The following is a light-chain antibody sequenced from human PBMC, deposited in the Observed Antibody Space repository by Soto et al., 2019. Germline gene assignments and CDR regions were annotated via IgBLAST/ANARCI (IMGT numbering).Light chain of an antibody. J-gene: IGKJ5*01. V-gene: IGKV1-39*01. CDR2: AAS. Sequence: DIQITQSPSSLSASVGDRVTITCRASQSISSYLNWYQQKPGKAPKLLIYAASSLQSGVPSRFSGSGSGTDFTLTISSLEPEDSAVYYCQQRHRWPITFGQGTRLEIK. CDR1: QSISSY. CDR3: QQRHRWPIT.